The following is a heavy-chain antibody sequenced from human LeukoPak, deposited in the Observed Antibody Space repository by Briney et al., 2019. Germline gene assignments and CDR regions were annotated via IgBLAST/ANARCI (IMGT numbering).Heavy chain of an antibody. V-gene: IGHV4-4*02. J-gene: IGHJ3*02. CDR1: GGSISSSNW. D-gene: IGHD4-17*01. CDR2: IYHSGST. CDR3: ASGDYGDWNDAFDI. Sequence: PSGTLSLTCAVSGGSISSSNWWSWVRQPPGKGLEWIGEIYHSGSTNYNPSLKSRVTISVDTSKNQFSLKLSSVTAADTAVYYCASGDYGDWNDAFDIWGQGTMVTVSS.